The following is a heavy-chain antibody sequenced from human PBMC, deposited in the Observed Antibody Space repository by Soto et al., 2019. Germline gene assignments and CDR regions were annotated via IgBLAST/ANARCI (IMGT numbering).Heavy chain of an antibody. V-gene: IGHV3-73*01. CDR2: IGSKTKSYAT. Sequence: PGGSLRLSCAASGFTFSGSAMHWVRQASGKGLERVGRIGSKTKSYATAYAASVKGRFTISRDDSKTTAYLQMNSLKTEDTAVYYCTRYDSSGNLADAFDIWGQGTMVTVSS. D-gene: IGHD3-22*01. CDR3: TRYDSSGNLADAFDI. J-gene: IGHJ3*02. CDR1: GFTFSGSA.